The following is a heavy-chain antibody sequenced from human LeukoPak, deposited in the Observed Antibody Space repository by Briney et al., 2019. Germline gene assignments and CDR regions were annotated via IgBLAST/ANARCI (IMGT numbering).Heavy chain of an antibody. D-gene: IGHD3-3*01. J-gene: IGHJ4*02. Sequence: GGSLRLSCTASGFTFGDYAMSWVRQAPGKWLEWVGFIRSKAYGGTTEYAASVKGRFTISRDDSKSIAYLQMNSLKTEDTAVYYCTRDKTPSLYYDFWSGSIWSDYWGQGTLVAVSS. CDR1: GFTFGDYA. V-gene: IGHV3-49*04. CDR2: IRSKAYGGTT. CDR3: TRDKTPSLYYDFWSGSIWSDY.